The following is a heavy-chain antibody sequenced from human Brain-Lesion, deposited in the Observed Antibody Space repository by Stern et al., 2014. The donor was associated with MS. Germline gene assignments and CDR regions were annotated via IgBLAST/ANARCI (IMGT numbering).Heavy chain of an antibody. V-gene: IGHV4-39*01. CDR1: GGSVSSTSYA. J-gene: IGHJ5*02. CDR2: IYYSGNT. Sequence: QVQLVESGPGLVKPSETLSLTCTVAGGSVSSTSYAWAWIRQPPGKGLEWIGTIYYSGNTSYSPSLKSRLTISLATSKNPFSPQLRSVTAADTAVYYCAGEEDIRYCSGGSCTGNWFDPWGQGTLVTVSS. D-gene: IGHD2-15*01. CDR3: AGEEDIRYCSGGSCTGNWFDP.